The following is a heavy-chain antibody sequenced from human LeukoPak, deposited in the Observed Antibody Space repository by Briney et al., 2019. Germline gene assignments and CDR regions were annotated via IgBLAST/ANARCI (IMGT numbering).Heavy chain of an antibody. D-gene: IGHD4-17*01. CDR1: GFTFSSYA. CDR2: ISYDGSNK. Sequence: GGSLRLSCAASGFTFSSYAMHWVRQAPGKGLEWVAVISYDGSNKYYADSVKGRFTISRDNSKNTLYLQMNSLRAEDTAVYYCARALRPSTVTNPPYYYYVMDVWGQGTTVTVSS. J-gene: IGHJ6*02. V-gene: IGHV3-30-3*01. CDR3: ARALRPSTVTNPPYYYYVMDV.